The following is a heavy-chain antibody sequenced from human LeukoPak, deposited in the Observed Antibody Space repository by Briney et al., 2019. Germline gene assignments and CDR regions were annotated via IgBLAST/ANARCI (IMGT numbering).Heavy chain of an antibody. CDR3: ARGGRDGYNSIDY. D-gene: IGHD5-24*01. V-gene: IGHV1-69*04. J-gene: IGHJ4*02. Sequence: SVKVSCKASGGTFSSYAISWVRQAPGQGLEWMGRIIPILGIANYAQKFQGRVTITADKSTSTAYMELSSLRSEDTAVHYCARGGRDGYNSIDYWGQGTLVTVSS. CDR2: IIPILGIA. CDR1: GGTFSSYA.